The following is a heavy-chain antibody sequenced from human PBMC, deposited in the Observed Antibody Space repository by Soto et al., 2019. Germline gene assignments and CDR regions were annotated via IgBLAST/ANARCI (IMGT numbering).Heavy chain of an antibody. CDR3: AKDMHPNYYYDTSGPVACFDN. CDR1: GFSFSDYG. Sequence: PGGSLRLSCAASGFSFSDYGMSWVRQAPGKGLEWVSAISGSGSTFYADSVKGRFTISRDNSKNTLYLQMNSLRAEDTAVYYCAKDMHPNYYYDTSGPVACFDNWGLGTLVTVSS. D-gene: IGHD3-22*01. CDR2: ISGSGST. J-gene: IGHJ4*02. V-gene: IGHV3-23*01.